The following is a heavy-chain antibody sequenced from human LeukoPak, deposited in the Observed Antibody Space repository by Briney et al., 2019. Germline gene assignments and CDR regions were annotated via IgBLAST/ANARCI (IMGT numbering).Heavy chain of an antibody. CDR2: ISSSSSYI. J-gene: IGHJ4*02. V-gene: IGHV3-21*01. D-gene: IGHD4-11*01. Sequence: GGSLRLSCAASGFTFSSYSMNWVRQATGKGLKWVSSISSSSSYIYYADSVKGRFTISRDNAKNSLYLQTNSLRAEDTAVYYCARSFYSNYARVDYWGQGTLVTVSS. CDR3: ARSFYSNYARVDY. CDR1: GFTFSSYS.